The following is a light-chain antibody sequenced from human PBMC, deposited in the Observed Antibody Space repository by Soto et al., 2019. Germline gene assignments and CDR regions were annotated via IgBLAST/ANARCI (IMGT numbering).Light chain of an antibody. CDR1: QSVSSSY. Sequence: EIVLTQPPGTLSLSPGERATLSCRASQSVSSSYLAWYQQKPGQAPRLLIYGTSKRATGIPDRFSGSGSGTDFTLTISRLEPEDFAVYYCQQYDRSPWTFGQGTKVEIK. V-gene: IGKV3-20*01. CDR2: GTS. CDR3: QQYDRSPWT. J-gene: IGKJ1*01.